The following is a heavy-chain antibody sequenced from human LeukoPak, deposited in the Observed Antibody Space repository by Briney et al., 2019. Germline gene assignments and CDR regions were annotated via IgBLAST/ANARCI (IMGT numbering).Heavy chain of an antibody. Sequence: SETLSLTCXVSGGSISSSSYYWGWIRQPPGKGLEWTGSIYYSGSTYYNPSLKSRVTISVDTSKNQFSLKLSSVTAADTAVYYCASFGGAIVGATSRAGDYWGQGTLVTVSS. CDR2: IYYSGST. CDR3: ASFGGAIVGATSRAGDY. D-gene: IGHD1-26*01. V-gene: IGHV4-39*01. CDR1: GGSISSSSYY. J-gene: IGHJ4*02.